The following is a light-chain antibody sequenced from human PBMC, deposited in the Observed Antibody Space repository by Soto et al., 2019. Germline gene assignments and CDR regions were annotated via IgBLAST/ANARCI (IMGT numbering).Light chain of an antibody. Sequence: EIVMTQSPATLSVSPGETATLSCRASQSVSYNLAWYQQKPGQGPRLLIYGAFTRATGIPARFSGSGSGTDFTLTSSSLQSEDFAGYYCQQYKNWPPITFGGGTKVEIK. J-gene: IGKJ4*01. V-gene: IGKV3-15*01. CDR3: QQYKNWPPIT. CDR1: QSVSYN. CDR2: GAF.